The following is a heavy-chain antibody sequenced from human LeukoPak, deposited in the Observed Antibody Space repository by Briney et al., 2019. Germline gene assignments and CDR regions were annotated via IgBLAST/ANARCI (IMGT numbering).Heavy chain of an antibody. D-gene: IGHD3-3*01. J-gene: IGHJ5*02. Sequence: SESLSLTVIGSGGSTSSYYGSWIRQPPGKGLEGVGSFYYIGNTNHNTSRKSRHTLPLNHSKNQFSLKLSSVPAAETAVYYCARSPEVLRFDNWGQGTLVTVSS. CDR3: ARSPEVLRFDN. V-gene: IGHV4-59*08. CDR1: GGSTSSYY. CDR2: FYYIGNT.